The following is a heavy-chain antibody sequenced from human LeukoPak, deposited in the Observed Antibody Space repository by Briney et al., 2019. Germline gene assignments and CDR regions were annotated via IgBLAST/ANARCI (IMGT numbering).Heavy chain of an antibody. J-gene: IGHJ6*02. CDR2: IKQDGSEK. Sequence: GGSLRLSCAASGFTFSSYWMSWVRQAPGKGLEWVANIKQDGSEKYYVDSVKGRFTISRDNAKNSLYLQMNSLRAEDTAVYYCARIPTMKYYYGMDVWGQGTTVTVSS. V-gene: IGHV3-7*01. CDR3: ARIPTMKYYYGMDV. D-gene: IGHD3-22*01. CDR1: GFTFSSYW.